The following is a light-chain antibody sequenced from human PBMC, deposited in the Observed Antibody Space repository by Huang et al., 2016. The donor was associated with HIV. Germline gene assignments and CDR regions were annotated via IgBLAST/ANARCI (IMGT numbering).Light chain of an antibody. CDR1: RHIYSY. Sequence: DIQMTQSPSSLSASIGDRVTITCRAGRHIYSYLNWYQHRPGKAPKLLIYDAANLEVGVPSRFRGSGSGRNFTLISSSLQPEEFATYDCQQYDSLPRTFGPGTKV. J-gene: IGKJ3*01. CDR3: QQYDSLPRT. V-gene: IGKV1-33*01. CDR2: DAA.